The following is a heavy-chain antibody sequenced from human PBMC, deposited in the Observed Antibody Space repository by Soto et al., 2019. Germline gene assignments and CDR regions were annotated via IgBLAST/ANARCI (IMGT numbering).Heavy chain of an antibody. V-gene: IGHV5-51*01. CDR3: ARSRCSSTTCYVFDY. CDR2: IYPGDSDT. J-gene: IGHJ4*02. CDR1: GYSFTSYW. D-gene: IGHD2-2*01. Sequence: GESLKISCKGSGYSFTSYWIGWVCQMPGKGLEWMGIIYPGDSDTRYSPSFQGQVTISADKSISTAYLQWSSLKASDTATYYCARSRCSSTTCYVFDYWGQGTLVTVSS.